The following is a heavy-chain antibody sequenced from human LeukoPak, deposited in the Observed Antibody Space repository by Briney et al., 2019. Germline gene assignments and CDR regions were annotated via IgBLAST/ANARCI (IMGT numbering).Heavy chain of an antibody. V-gene: IGHV4-31*03. CDR2: IYYTGST. J-gene: IGHJ4*02. CDR3: ARVMGDGWFGELFYYFDY. CDR1: GGSISSGGYY. Sequence: SRTLSLTCTVSGGSISSGGYYWSWIRQHPGKGLEWIGYIYYTGSTYYNPSLKSRVTISVDTSKNQFSLKLSSVTAADTAVYYCARVMGDGWFGELFYYFDYWGQGTLVTVSS. D-gene: IGHD3-10*01.